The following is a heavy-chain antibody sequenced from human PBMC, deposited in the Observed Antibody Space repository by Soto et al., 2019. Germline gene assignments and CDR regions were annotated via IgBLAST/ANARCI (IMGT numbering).Heavy chain of an antibody. J-gene: IGHJ4*02. D-gene: IGHD6-19*01. CDR1: GGSIRGYY. Sequence: KASETLSLTCTVSGGSIRGYYWTWIRQPPGRGLEWLGFISDSGKTDSDASLKGRLAISLDTSRSQFSLSLTSVTAADTALYYCARLPPGYSSGSFDYWGQGTLVTVSS. CDR3: ARLPPGYSSGSFDY. CDR2: ISDSGKT. V-gene: IGHV4-59*01.